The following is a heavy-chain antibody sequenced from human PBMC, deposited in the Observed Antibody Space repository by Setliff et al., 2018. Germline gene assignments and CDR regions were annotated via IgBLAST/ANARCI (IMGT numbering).Heavy chain of an antibody. D-gene: IGHD3-22*01. Sequence: PGGSLRLSCAASGFSFSRHWMSWVRQAPGKGLEWVADIKQDGSTKYYLDSVKGRFTISRDNAKRSLYLQMNGLSADDTGVYYCVRDDADNYDAFDNWGQGTLVTVSS. CDR3: VRDDADNYDAFDN. CDR2: IKQDGSTK. CDR1: GFSFSRHW. J-gene: IGHJ3*02. V-gene: IGHV3-7*01.